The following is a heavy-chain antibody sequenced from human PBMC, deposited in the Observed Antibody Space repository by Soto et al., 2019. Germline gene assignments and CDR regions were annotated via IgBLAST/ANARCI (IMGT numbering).Heavy chain of an antibody. J-gene: IGHJ6*02. CDR1: GFTFDDYA. CDR2: ISWNSGSI. CDR3: PKDISEAAGTNSDYGMDV. D-gene: IGHD6-13*01. Sequence: GGSLRLSCAASGFTFDDYAMHWVRQAPGKGLEWVSGISWNSGSIGYADSVKGRFTISRDNAKNSLYLQMNSLRAEDTALYYFPKDISEAAGTNSDYGMDVGGQGT. V-gene: IGHV3-9*01.